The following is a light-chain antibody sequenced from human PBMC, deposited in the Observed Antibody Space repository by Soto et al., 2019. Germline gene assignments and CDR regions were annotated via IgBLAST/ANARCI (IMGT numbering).Light chain of an antibody. CDR2: EVS. J-gene: IGLJ1*01. V-gene: IGLV2-14*01. CDR1: SSDVGAHNF. CDR3: HSYTSSNPYV. Sequence: QSVLTQPASVSGSPGQAITISCSGSSSDVGAHNFVSWYQHHPGKAPKLMIYEVSNRPSGVSNHFSGSKSGSTASLTLSGLQAEDEAGYYCHSYTSSNPYVFGSGTKVTVL.